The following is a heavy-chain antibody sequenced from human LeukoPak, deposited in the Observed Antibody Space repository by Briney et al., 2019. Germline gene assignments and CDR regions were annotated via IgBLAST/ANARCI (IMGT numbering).Heavy chain of an antibody. CDR3: ARHGPERSTVTEFDY. CDR2: IYTSGST. CDR1: GGSISSYY. D-gene: IGHD4-17*01. Sequence: SETLSLTCTVSGGSISSYYWSWIRQPPGKGLEWIGYIYTSGSTNYNPSLKSRVTISVDSSKNQFSLKLSSVTAADTAVYYCARHGPERSTVTEFDYWGQGTLVTVSS. J-gene: IGHJ4*02. V-gene: IGHV4-4*09.